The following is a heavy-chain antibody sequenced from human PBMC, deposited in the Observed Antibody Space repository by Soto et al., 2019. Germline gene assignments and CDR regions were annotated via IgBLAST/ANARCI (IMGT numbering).Heavy chain of an antibody. CDR3: ARSRRGYYGMDV. J-gene: IGHJ6*02. V-gene: IGHV1-18*01. CDR1: GYTFTSYG. CDR2: ISAYNGNT. Sequence: ASVKVFCKASGYTFTSYGISWVRQAPGQGLEWMGWISAYNGNTNYAQKLQGRVTMTTDTSTSTAYMELSSLRSEDTAVYYCARSRRGYYGMDVWGQGTTVTVSS.